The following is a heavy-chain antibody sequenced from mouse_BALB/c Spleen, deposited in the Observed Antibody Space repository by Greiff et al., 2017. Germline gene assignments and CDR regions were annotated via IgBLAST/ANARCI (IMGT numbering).Heavy chain of an antibody. J-gene: IGHJ4*01. Sequence: EVQLQQSGPDLVKPGASVKLSCKASGYTFTGYFMSWVLQSPGKSLEWIARINTYNGDTFYNHKFKGRFTLTIDKSSSTAHMELRSLTSEDSAVYYCARDYDVYDVEAMDYWGQGTSVTVSS. CDR2: INTYNGDT. CDR1: GYTFTGYF. D-gene: IGHD2-2*01. V-gene: IGHV1-20*01. CDR3: ARDYDVYDVEAMDY.